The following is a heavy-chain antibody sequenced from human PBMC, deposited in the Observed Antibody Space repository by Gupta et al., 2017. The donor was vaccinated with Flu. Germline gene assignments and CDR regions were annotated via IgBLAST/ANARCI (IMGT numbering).Heavy chain of an antibody. J-gene: IGHJ4*02. CDR1: STYW. CDR3: AREGHDTSGYFDY. V-gene: IGHV3-74*01. Sequence: STYWMHWVRQVPGKELVWVSRINREGSSTNYTDSVKGRFTVSRDNAKNTVYLQMNSLRAEDTAVYYCAREGHDTSGYFDYWGQGTLVTVSS. CDR2: INREGSST. D-gene: IGHD3-22*01.